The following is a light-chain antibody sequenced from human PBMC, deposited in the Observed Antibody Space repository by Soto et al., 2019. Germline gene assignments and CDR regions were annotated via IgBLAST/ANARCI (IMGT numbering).Light chain of an antibody. CDR3: ATWDDSLSVL. CDR2: RNN. CDR1: SSNIGSHY. V-gene: IGLV1-47*01. Sequence: QSVLTQPPSASGTPGQGVTISFPGSSSNIGSHYVYWYQQLPGTAPKVLLYRNNQRPSGVPDRFSGSKSGTSASLAISGLRSEDEADYYCATWDDSLSVLFGGGTKLTVL. J-gene: IGLJ2*01.